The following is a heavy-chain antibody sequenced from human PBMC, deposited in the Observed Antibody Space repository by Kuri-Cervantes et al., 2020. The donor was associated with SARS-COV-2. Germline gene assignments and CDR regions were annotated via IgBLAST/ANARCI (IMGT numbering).Heavy chain of an antibody. Sequence: SVKVSCKASGGTFSSYTISWVRQAPGQGLEWMGRIIPILGIANYAQKFQGRVTITADKSTSTVYMELSSLRSEDTAVYYCARDPSIMMGAFDIWGQGTMVTVSS. D-gene: IGHD3-16*01. CDR3: ARDPSIMMGAFDI. CDR2: IIPILGIA. CDR1: GGTFSSYT. J-gene: IGHJ3*02. V-gene: IGHV1-69*02.